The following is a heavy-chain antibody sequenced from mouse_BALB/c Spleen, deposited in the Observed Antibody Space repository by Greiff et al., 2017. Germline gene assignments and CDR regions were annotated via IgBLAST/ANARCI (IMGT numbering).Heavy chain of an antibody. CDR1: GFTFSSYA. V-gene: IGHV5-9-3*01. CDR3: ARHSPSAMDY. Sequence: EVQLVESGGGLVKPGGSLKLSCAASGFTFSSYAMSWVRQTPEKRLEWVATISSGGSYTYYPDSVKGRFTISRDNAKNTLYLQMSSLRSEDTAMYYCARHSPSAMDYWGQGTSVTVSS. CDR2: ISSGGSYT. J-gene: IGHJ4*01.